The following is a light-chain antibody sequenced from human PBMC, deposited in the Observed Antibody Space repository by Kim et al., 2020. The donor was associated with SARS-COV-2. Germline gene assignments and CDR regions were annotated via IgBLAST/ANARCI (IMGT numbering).Light chain of an antibody. CDR1: SSDVGGYNY. Sequence: QSVLTQPASVSGSPGQSITISCTGTSSDVGGYNYVSWYQQHPGKAPKLMIYDVSNRPSGVSNRFSGSKSGITASLTISGLQAEDEADYYCSSYTSSSTVVFGGGTQLTVL. CDR3: SSYTSSSTVV. J-gene: IGLJ2*01. V-gene: IGLV2-14*03. CDR2: DVS.